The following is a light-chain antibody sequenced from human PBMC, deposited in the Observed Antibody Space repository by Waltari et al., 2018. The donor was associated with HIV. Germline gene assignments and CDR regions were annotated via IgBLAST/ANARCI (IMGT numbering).Light chain of an antibody. J-gene: IGLJ2*01. Sequence: QSTLTQPPPASGSPGQSVTLPCTGTSIYIGVYHYVSWYQPPPGKAPKPIMTEVTKRPSGVPDRFSGSKSGNTASLTVSGLQADDEALYYCSSFAPTNKFYVLFGGGTTLTVL. CDR3: SSFAPTNKFYVL. CDR1: SIYIGVYHY. V-gene: IGLV2-8*01. CDR2: EVT.